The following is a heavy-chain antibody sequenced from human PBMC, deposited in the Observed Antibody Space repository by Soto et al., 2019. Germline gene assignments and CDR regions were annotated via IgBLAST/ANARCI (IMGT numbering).Heavy chain of an antibody. J-gene: IGHJ4*02. CDR3: AKTREVGATYFDY. D-gene: IGHD1-26*01. CDR1: GFTFSSYG. V-gene: IGHV3-30*18. CDR2: ISYDGSNK. Sequence: RWSLRLSCAASGFTFSSYGMHWFRQAPGKGLEWVAVISYDGSNKYYADSVKGRFTISRDNSKNTLYLQMNSLRAEDTAVYYCAKTREVGATYFDYWGQGTLVTVSS.